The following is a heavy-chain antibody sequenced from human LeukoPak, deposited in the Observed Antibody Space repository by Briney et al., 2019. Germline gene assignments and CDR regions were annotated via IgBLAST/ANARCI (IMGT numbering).Heavy chain of an antibody. Sequence: GGSLRLSCAASGFTFSSYGMHWVRQAPGKGLEWVAVIWYDGSNKYYADSVKGRFTISRDNSKNTLYLQMNSLRAEDTAVYYCAKDYYGSGSSPDAFDIWGQGTMVTVSS. V-gene: IGHV3-33*06. CDR3: AKDYYGSGSSPDAFDI. CDR2: IWYDGSNK. D-gene: IGHD3-10*01. J-gene: IGHJ3*02. CDR1: GFTFSSYG.